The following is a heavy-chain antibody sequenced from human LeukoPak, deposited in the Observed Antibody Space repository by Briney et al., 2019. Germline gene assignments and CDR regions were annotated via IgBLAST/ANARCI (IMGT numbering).Heavy chain of an antibody. D-gene: IGHD5/OR15-5a*01. Sequence: GGSLRLSCAASGFNFNDYYMSWIRQAPGKWLEWVSYITTGRTLSYADSVKGRFTISRDNAKNSLFLQMKSLRVEDTAVYYCARVVSSRSTVGFDPWGQGTLVTVSS. CDR1: GFNFNDYY. V-gene: IGHV3-11*04. J-gene: IGHJ5*02. CDR2: ITTGRTL. CDR3: ARVVSSRSTVGFDP.